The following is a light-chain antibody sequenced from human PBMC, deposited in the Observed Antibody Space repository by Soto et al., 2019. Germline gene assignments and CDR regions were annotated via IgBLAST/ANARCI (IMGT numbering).Light chain of an antibody. J-gene: IGKJ3*01. CDR3: QQYGSSPRGT. V-gene: IGKV3D-20*01. CDR1: QSVSSSS. Sequence: EIVLTQSPATLSLSPGERATLSCGASQSVSSSSLAWYQQKPGLAPRLLIYDASTRATGIPDRFSGSGSGTDFTLTISRLEPEDFAVYYCQQYGSSPRGTFGPGTKVDIK. CDR2: DAS.